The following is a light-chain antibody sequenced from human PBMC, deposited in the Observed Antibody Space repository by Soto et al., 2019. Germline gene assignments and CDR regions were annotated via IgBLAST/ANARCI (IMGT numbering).Light chain of an antibody. V-gene: IGKV3-20*01. J-gene: IGKJ2*03. CDR2: GAS. CDR1: QSVSSSY. CDR3: QHYDRSPSYS. Sequence: EVVLTQSPGTLSLSPGERATLSCRASQSVSSSYVAWYQQKRGQAPRLLIFGASNRATGIPDRFSGSGSETAFILTINRLEPEDFAVYYCQHYDRSPSYSFGQGTKLEIK.